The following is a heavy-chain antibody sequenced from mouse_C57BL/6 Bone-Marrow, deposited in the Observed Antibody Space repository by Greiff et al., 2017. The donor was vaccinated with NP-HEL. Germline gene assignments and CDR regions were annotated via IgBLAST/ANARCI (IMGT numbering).Heavy chain of an antibody. CDR3: ARSVVALWYFDV. CDR1: GYTFTNYW. D-gene: IGHD1-1*01. J-gene: IGHJ1*03. CDR2: IYPGGGYT. V-gene: IGHV1-63*01. Sequence: VQVVESGAELVRPGTSVKMSCKASGYTFTNYWIGWAKQRPGHGLEWIGDIYPGGGYTNYNEKFKGKATLTADKSSSTAYMQFSSLTSEDSAIYYGARSVVALWYFDVGGTGTTVTVSS.